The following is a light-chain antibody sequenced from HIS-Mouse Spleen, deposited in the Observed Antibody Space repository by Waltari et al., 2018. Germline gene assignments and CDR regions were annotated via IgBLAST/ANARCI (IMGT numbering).Light chain of an antibody. Sequence: SYELTQPPSVSVSPGPTARITCSVEALPKTFAYWYQQKSGQAPVLVIYEDSKRPSGIPERFSGSSSGTMATLTISGAQVEDEADYYCYSTDSSGNHRVFGGGTKLTVL. CDR3: YSTDSSGNHRV. CDR2: EDS. CDR1: ALPKTF. V-gene: IGLV3-10*01. J-gene: IGLJ2*01.